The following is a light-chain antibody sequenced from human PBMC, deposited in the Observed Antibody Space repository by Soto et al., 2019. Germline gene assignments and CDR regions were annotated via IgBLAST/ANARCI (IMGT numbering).Light chain of an antibody. V-gene: IGKV1-5*03. CDR3: QQYSIYSLT. CDR2: EAS. J-gene: IGKJ4*01. CDR1: QSISSW. Sequence: DNQMTQSPSTLSASVGDRVTITCRASQSISSWLAWYQQKPGKAPKLLIYEASSLESGVPSRFRGSGSGTEFTLTISSLQPDDFATYYCQQYSIYSLTFGGGTKVEIK.